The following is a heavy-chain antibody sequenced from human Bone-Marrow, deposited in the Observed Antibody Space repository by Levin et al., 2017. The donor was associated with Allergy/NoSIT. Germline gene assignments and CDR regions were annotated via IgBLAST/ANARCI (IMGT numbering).Heavy chain of an antibody. CDR2: ISGSGGST. J-gene: IGHJ4*02. Sequence: LSLTCAASGFTFSSYAMSWVRQAPGKGLEWVSAISGSGGSTYYADSVKGRFTISRDNSKNTLYLQMNSLRAEDTAVYYCAKDHRAVVVTAIGDYWGQGTLVTVSS. CDR3: AKDHRAVVVTAIGDY. D-gene: IGHD2-21*02. CDR1: GFTFSSYA. V-gene: IGHV3-23*01.